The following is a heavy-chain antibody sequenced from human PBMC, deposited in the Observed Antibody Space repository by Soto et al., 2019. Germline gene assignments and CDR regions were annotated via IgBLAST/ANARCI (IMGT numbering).Heavy chain of an antibody. Sequence: GGSLRLSCAASGFNFNNYGMHWVRQAPGKGLEWVATISNDGSDKYYADSVKGRLTISRDNSKNTVYLQMNSLRAEETAVYYCAKDQGIAASHGIDWGQGTMVTVSS. J-gene: IGHJ3*01. CDR3: AKDQGIAASHGID. CDR2: ISNDGSDK. D-gene: IGHD6-13*01. CDR1: GFNFNNYG. V-gene: IGHV3-30*18.